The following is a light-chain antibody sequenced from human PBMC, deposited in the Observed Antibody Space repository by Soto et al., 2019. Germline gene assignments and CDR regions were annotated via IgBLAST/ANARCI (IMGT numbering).Light chain of an antibody. J-gene: IGLJ1*01. V-gene: IGLV2-23*02. Sequence: QSALTQPASVSVSPGQSITIPCTGTSGDVGGYNLVSWYQQHPGKAPKLMIYEVTERPSGVSNRFSGSKSGNTASLTISGLQPDDEADYYCCSYAGNSEVFGTGTKLTVL. CDR2: EVT. CDR3: CSYAGNSEV. CDR1: SGDVGGYNL.